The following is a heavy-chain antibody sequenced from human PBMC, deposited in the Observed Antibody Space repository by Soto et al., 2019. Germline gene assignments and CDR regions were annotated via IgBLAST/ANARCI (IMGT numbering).Heavy chain of an antibody. CDR3: ATESGSTPGSIVY. V-gene: IGHV4-30-4*01. Sequence: TLCLTCTVCGGSVSRGYNYWSGIRQSPGKGLEWIGYISGSGSTGYNPSLKNRLTMSVDRSKNQFTLRLTSVTAADTAVYFCATESGSTPGSIVYWGQGPQVTVSS. J-gene: IGHJ4*02. CDR1: GGSVSRGYNY. CDR2: ISGSGST. D-gene: IGHD1-26*01.